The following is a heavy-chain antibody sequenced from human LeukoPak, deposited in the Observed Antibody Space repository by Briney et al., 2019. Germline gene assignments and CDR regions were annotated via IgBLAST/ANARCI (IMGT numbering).Heavy chain of an antibody. CDR1: GYTFTRYD. Sequence: APVKVSCKASGYTFTRYDINWVRQATGQGLEWMGWINTKSGMTGHAQKFQGRITITKDTSISTVYMELSSLSSEDTAVYFCARVNGSVDYWGQGTLVTVSS. CDR3: ARVNGSVDY. V-gene: IGHV1-8*03. D-gene: IGHD2-15*01. J-gene: IGHJ4*02. CDR2: INTKSGMT.